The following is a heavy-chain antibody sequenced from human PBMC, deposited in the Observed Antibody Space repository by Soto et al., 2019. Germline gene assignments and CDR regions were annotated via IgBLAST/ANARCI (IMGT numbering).Heavy chain of an antibody. V-gene: IGHV1-69*06. Sequence: SVNGSCKSAGGTFSSYAIGWVRQSPGQGLEWMGGIIPIFGTANYAQKFQGRVTITADKSTSTAYMELSSLRSDDTAVYYCARGRTGTTSYFDYWGQGNLVTVSS. D-gene: IGHD1-1*01. CDR1: GGTFSSYA. J-gene: IGHJ4*02. CDR3: ARGRTGTTSYFDY. CDR2: IIPIFGTA.